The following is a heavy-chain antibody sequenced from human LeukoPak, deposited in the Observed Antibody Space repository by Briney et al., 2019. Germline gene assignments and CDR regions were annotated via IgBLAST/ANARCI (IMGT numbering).Heavy chain of an antibody. J-gene: IGHJ4*02. CDR2: INPSSGAT. V-gene: IGHV1-2*02. CDR3: AREANSWYHS. CDR1: GYTLTDYY. D-gene: IGHD2/OR15-2a*01. Sequence: ASVKVSCKASGYTLTDYYMHWVRQAPGQGLEWVAWINPSSGATTYAQKFQGRVTLTKDTSINTAYMELSRLTPDDTAMYYCAREANSWYHSWGQGTLVTVSS.